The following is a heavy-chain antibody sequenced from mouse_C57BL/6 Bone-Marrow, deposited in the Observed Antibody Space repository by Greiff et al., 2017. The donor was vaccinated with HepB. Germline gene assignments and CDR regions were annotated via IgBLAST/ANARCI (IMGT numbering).Heavy chain of an antibody. CDR1: GYTFTSYW. J-gene: IGHJ4*01. V-gene: IGHV1-55*01. Sequence: QVHVKQPGAELVKPGASVKMSCKASGYTFTSYWITWVKQRPGQGLEWIGDIYPGSGSTNYNEKFKSKATLTVDTSSSTAYMQLSSLTSEDSAVYYCAREMLWAMDYWGQGTSVTVSS. D-gene: IGHD1-1*02. CDR3: AREMLWAMDY. CDR2: IYPGSGST.